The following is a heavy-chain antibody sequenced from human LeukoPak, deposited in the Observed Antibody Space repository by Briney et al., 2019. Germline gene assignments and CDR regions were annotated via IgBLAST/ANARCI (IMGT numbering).Heavy chain of an antibody. D-gene: IGHD6-19*01. CDR1: GFIFSDYD. CDR3: VRGARVYSSGWFASRFDY. CDR2: ISPSDNTR. Sequence: GGSLRLPCVVSGFIFSDYDTYWVRQAPGQGLEWVSYISPSDNTRYYADSVKGRFTISRDKATNSVYLQMNTLRVDDTAVYYCVRGARVYSSGWFASRFDYWGQGTPVIVSS. J-gene: IGHJ4*02. V-gene: IGHV3-48*01.